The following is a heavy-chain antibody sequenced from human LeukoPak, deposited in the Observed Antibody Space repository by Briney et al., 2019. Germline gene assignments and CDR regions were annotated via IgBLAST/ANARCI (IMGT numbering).Heavy chain of an antibody. CDR3: AREVEVGIGAYNY. D-gene: IGHD3-16*01. J-gene: IGHJ4*02. V-gene: IGHV3-7*01. CDR1: GFTFSSYY. CDR2: IDPDGNDK. Sequence: GGSLRLSCVASGFTFSSYYMSWVRQAPGKGLEWVAHIDPDGNDKYYVDSVKGRFTISRDNAKNSLYLQVNSLRAEDTAVYYCAREVEVGIGAYNYWGQGTLVTVSS.